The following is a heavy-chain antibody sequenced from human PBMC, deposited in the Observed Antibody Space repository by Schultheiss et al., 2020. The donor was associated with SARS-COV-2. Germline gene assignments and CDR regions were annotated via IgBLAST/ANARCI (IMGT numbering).Heavy chain of an antibody. CDR1: GFTFSSYG. CDR2: ISYDGSNK. V-gene: IGHV3-30*03. CDR3: ARVVEQLILGGGMDV. J-gene: IGHJ6*02. Sequence: GGSLRLSCAASGFTFSSYGMHWVRQAPGKGLEWVAVISYDGSNKYYADSVKGRFTISRDNSKNTLYLQMNSLRAEDTAVYYCARVVEQLILGGGMDVWGQGTTVTVSS. D-gene: IGHD6-13*01.